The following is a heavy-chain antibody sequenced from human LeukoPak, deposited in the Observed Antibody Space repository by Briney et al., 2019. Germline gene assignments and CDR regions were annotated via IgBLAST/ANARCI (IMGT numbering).Heavy chain of an antibody. Sequence: GGSLRLSCAASGFTFDDFYMNWLRQAPGKGLEWVANLKQDGTVTNYVDSVKGRFTISRDNAKNSLYLQMDSLRTEDTAVYYCAREKWLYKYWGQGTLVTVSS. D-gene: IGHD3-22*01. J-gene: IGHJ4*02. CDR1: GFTFDDFY. V-gene: IGHV3-7*01. CDR3: AREKWLYKY. CDR2: LKQDGTVT.